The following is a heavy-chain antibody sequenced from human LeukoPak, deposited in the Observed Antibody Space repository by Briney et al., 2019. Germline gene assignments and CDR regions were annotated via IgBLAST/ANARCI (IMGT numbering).Heavy chain of an antibody. CDR3: ARAYHSSWYLNWFDP. V-gene: IGHV4-38-2*02. CDR2: IYHNGNT. J-gene: IGHJ5*02. Sequence: SETLSLTCTVSGGSISSGYYWGWIRQPPRKGLEWIGSIYHNGNTYYNPSLKSRVTISVDTSKNEFSLKLSSVTAADTAVYYCARAYHSSWYLNWFDPWGQGTLVTVSS. D-gene: IGHD6-13*01. CDR1: GGSISSGYY.